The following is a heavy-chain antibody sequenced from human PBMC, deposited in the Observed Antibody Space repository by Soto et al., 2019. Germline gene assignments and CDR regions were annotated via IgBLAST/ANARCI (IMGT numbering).Heavy chain of an antibody. Sequence: GGSLRLSCAASGFTFSDYYMSWIRQAPGKGLEWVSYISSSGSTIYYADSVRGRFTISRDNAKNSLYLQMNSLRAEDAAVYYCARVGGIAVYEAFDIWGQGTMVTVSS. D-gene: IGHD6-19*01. V-gene: IGHV3-11*01. J-gene: IGHJ3*02. CDR2: ISSSGSTI. CDR3: ARVGGIAVYEAFDI. CDR1: GFTFSDYY.